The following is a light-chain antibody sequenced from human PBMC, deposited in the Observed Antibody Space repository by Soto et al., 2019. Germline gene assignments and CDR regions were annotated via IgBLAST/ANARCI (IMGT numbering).Light chain of an antibody. J-gene: IGLJ2*01. CDR1: ISDVGDYPY. Sequence: QSALTQPPSASGSPGQSVTISCTGTISDVGDYPYVSWYQQHPGKAPKLMIYEVSKRPSGVPDRFSGSKSGNTASLTVSGLQGDDEADYYCSSYGGRDNVKFGGGTQLTVL. V-gene: IGLV2-8*01. CDR2: EVS. CDR3: SSYGGRDNVK.